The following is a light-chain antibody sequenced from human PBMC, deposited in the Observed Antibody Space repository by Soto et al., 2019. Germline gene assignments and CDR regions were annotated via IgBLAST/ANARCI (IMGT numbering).Light chain of an antibody. V-gene: IGLV1-51*01. CDR3: GTWDNSLSAGA. CDR2: DHN. CDR1: SSNIGNNY. Sequence: QSVLTQPPSVSAAPGQKVTISCSGSSSNIGNNYVSWYQQLPGTAPKLLIYDHNKRPSGIPDRFSGSKSGTSATLDITGLQTGEEADYDCGTWDNSLSAGAFGGGTQLTVL. J-gene: IGLJ2*01.